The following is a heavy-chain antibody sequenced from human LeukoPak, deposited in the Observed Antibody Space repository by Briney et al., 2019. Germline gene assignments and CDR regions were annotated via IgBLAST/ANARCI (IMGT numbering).Heavy chain of an antibody. Sequence: SVKVFCKASGGTFSSYTISWVRQAPGQGLEWMGRIIPILGIANYAQKFQGRVTITADKSTSTAYMELSSLRSEDTAVYYCAREIGRIAAAGTFDYWGQGTLVTVSS. CDR3: AREIGRIAAAGTFDY. V-gene: IGHV1-69*04. CDR1: GGTFSSYT. J-gene: IGHJ4*02. D-gene: IGHD6-13*01. CDR2: IIPILGIA.